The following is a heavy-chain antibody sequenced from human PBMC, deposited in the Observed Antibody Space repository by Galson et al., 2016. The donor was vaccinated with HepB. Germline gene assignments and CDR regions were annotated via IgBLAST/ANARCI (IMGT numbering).Heavy chain of an antibody. V-gene: IGHV6-1*01. Sequence: CAISGDSVSSNSAAWNWIRQSPSRGLEWLGRTYYRSKWYNDYAVSVKSRITVNPDTSKNQFSLHLYSVTPEDSAVYYCARLIATTDLYGVDVWGQGTMVTVSS. CDR2: TYYRSKWYN. CDR3: ARLIATTDLYGVDV. D-gene: IGHD6-13*01. J-gene: IGHJ6*02. CDR1: GDSVSSNSAA.